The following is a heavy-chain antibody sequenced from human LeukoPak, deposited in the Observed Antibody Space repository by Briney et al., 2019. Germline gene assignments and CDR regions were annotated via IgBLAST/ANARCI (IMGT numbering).Heavy chain of an antibody. CDR1: GGTLSSYS. V-gene: IGHV1-69*05. CDR2: IMPLFNTA. CDR3: ARVDRYHYYLDV. J-gene: IGHJ6*03. Sequence: GASVKVSCKASGGTLSSYSITWVRQAPGQGLEWMGGIMPLFNTANYAQQFQGRVTITTDESTSTAYMELSSLRFEDTAMYYCARVDRYHYYLDVWGKGTTVTVSS.